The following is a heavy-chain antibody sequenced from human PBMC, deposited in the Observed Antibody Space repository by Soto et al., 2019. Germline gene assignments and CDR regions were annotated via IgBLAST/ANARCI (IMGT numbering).Heavy chain of an antibody. D-gene: IGHD3-10*01. CDR1: GYSFTSYC. V-gene: IGHV5-10-1*01. CDR2: IDPSDSYT. CDR3: ASLYYYGSGSYGSYYYGMDV. Sequence: GESLKISCKGSGYSFTSYCISWVRQMPGKGLEWMGRIDPSDSYTNYSPSFQGHVTISADKSISTAYLQWSSLKASDTAMYYCASLYYYGSGSYGSYYYGMDVWGQGTTVTVSS. J-gene: IGHJ6*02.